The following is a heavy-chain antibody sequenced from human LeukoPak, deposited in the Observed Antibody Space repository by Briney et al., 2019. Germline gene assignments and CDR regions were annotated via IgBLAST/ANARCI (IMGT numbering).Heavy chain of an antibody. J-gene: IGHJ6*03. CDR3: ARAPYCSSTSCYIGHYYYYMDV. Sequence: PSETLSLTCTVSGGSTSSGDYYWSWIRQPPGKGLEWIGYIYYSGSTYYNPSLKSRVTISVDTSKNQFSLKLSSVTAADTAVYYCARAPYCSSTSCYIGHYYYYMDVWGKGTTVTVSS. CDR2: IYYSGST. D-gene: IGHD2-2*02. CDR1: GGSTSSGDYY. V-gene: IGHV4-30-4*08.